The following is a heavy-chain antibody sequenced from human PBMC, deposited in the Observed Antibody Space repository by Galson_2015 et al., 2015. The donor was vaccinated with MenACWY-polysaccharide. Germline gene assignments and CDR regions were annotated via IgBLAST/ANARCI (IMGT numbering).Heavy chain of an antibody. Sequence: SLRLSCATSGFPFSAYWMSWVRQAPGKGLEWVAIVKQDGTQKLYVDSVKGRFVVSRDNTKNSLYLQMDSLRADDTAVYFCSRHVLERGIPFFFHGLWGQGSPVT. D-gene: IGHD1-1*01. CDR3: SRHVLERGIPFFFHGL. CDR1: GFPFSAYW. J-gene: IGHJ4*02. CDR2: VKQDGTQK. V-gene: IGHV3-7*01.